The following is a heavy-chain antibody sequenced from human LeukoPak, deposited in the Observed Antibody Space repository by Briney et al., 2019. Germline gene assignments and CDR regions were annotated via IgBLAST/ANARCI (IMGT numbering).Heavy chain of an antibody. CDR2: IYTSRST. V-gene: IGHV4-4*09. J-gene: IGHJ4*02. CDR3: ARHLTGSSVCIEY. D-gene: IGHD2-8*02. Sequence: PSETLSLTCTVSDGSISNYYWSWIRQPPGKGLEWIGYIYTSRSTNYNPSLKSRVTISVDTSKNQFSLKLRSVTAADTAVYYCARHLTGSSVCIEYWGQGTLVTVSS. CDR1: DGSISNYY.